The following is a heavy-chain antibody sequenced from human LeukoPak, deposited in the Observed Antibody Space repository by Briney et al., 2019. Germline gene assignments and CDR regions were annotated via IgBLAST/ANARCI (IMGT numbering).Heavy chain of an antibody. J-gene: IGHJ4*02. CDR1: GFTFSSYW. CDR3: ARSRALFDY. Sequence: GGSLRLSCAVSGFTFSSYWMSWVRQAPGKGLEWVANIKQDGSEKYYVDSVKGRFTISRDNAKNSLYLQMNSLRAEDTAVYYCARSRALFDYWGQGTLVTVSS. CDR2: IKQDGSEK. D-gene: IGHD3-3*02. V-gene: IGHV3-7*01.